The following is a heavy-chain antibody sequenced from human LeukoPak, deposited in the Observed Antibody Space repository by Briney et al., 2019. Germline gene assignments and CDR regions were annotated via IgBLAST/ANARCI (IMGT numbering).Heavy chain of an antibody. V-gene: IGHV3-30*04. Sequence: GGSLRLSCAASGVTFSSYAMHWVRQAPGKGLEWVAVISYDGSNKYYADSVKGRFTISRDNSKNTLYLQMNSLRAEDTAVYYCARDSPDSSGWYDYWGQGTLVTVSS. D-gene: IGHD6-19*01. CDR2: ISYDGSNK. J-gene: IGHJ4*02. CDR1: GVTFSSYA. CDR3: ARDSPDSSGWYDY.